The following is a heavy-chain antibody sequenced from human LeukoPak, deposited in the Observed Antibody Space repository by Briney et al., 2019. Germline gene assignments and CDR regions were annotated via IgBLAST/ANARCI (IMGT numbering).Heavy chain of an antibody. CDR1: GGSISSGSYY. CDR3: AKSEYSSSSFYYYYLDV. CDR2: IYTSGST. Sequence: PSQTLSLTCTVSGGSISSGSYYWSWIRQPAGKGLEWIGRIYTSGSTNYHPSLKSRITMSVDTSKNHTSLKLSSVTAADTAVYYCAKSEYSSSSFYYYYLDVWGKGTTVTVSS. J-gene: IGHJ6*03. D-gene: IGHD6-6*01. V-gene: IGHV4-61*02.